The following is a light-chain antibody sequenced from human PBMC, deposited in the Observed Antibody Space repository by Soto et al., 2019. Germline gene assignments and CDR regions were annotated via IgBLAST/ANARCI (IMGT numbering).Light chain of an antibody. J-gene: IGKJ1*01. Sequence: DIQVTQSPSSLSASVGDRVTITCRASQSIGGYPNWYQQKPGKAPNLLIYVASSLQSGVPSRFSGGGSGTDFTLTISSMQPEDFATYYCQQSYSTLTWTFGQGTKVDIK. CDR3: QQSYSTLTWT. V-gene: IGKV1-39*01. CDR2: VAS. CDR1: QSIGGY.